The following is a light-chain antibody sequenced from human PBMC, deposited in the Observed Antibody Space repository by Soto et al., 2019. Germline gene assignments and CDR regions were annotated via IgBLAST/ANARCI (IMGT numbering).Light chain of an antibody. CDR2: SNN. V-gene: IGLV1-44*01. Sequence: SVLTQPPSASGSPEERVTFSCSGSGSDIGSNTVNWYQQLPGTAPKLLSYSNNQRPSGVPDRFSGSKSGTSSSLAISGLQSEDEADYYCAAWDDSLNGYVFGTGTMGTVL. CDR1: GSDIGSNT. CDR3: AAWDDSLNGYV. J-gene: IGLJ1*01.